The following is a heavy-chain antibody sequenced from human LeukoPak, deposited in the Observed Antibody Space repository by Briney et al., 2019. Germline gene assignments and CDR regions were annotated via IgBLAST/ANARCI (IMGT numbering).Heavy chain of an antibody. CDR1: GFIVSNNH. V-gene: IGHV3-66*01. J-gene: IGHJ6*03. Sequence: GGSLRLSCAASGFIVSNNHINWIRQAPGKGLEWVSIIYSGDTTYYSDSVKGRFTISRDNSKNTLYLQMNSLRAEDTAVYYCARERGGREGYCSGGSCYSYYYYYMDVWGKGTTVTISS. D-gene: IGHD2-15*01. CDR3: ARERGGREGYCSGGSCYSYYYYYMDV. CDR2: IYSGDTT.